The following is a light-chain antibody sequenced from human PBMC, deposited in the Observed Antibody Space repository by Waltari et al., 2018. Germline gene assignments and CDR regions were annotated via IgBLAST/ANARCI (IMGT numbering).Light chain of an antibody. CDR2: GAS. V-gene: IGKV3-20*01. CDR3: QHYVRLPAT. J-gene: IGKJ1*01. Sequence: EFVLTQSPGTLSLSPGERATLSCRASQSVSRTLAWYQQKPGQAPRLLIYGASSRATGTPDKFSGSGSGTDFSLTISRLEPEDFAVYFCQHYVRLPATFGQGTKVEIK. CDR1: QSVSRT.